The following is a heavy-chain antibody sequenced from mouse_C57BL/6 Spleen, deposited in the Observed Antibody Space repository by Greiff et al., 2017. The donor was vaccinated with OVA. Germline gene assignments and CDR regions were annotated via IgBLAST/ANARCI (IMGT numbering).Heavy chain of an antibody. CDR3: AQDGDSSGDY. Sequence: QVQLQQPGAELVKPGASVKLSCKASGYTFTSYWMHWVKQRPGQGLEWIGMIHPNSGSTNYNEKFKSKATLTVDKSSSTAYMQLSGLTSEDSAVYYCAQDGDSSGDYWGQGTTLTVSS. V-gene: IGHV1-64*01. CDR2: IHPNSGST. D-gene: IGHD3-2*02. CDR1: GYTFTSYW. J-gene: IGHJ2*01.